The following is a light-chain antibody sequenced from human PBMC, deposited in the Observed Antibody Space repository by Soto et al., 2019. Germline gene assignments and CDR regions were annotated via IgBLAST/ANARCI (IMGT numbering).Light chain of an antibody. CDR3: QQYYSTSPVT. CDR1: QSVLSSSNNKNF. Sequence: DIVMTQSPDSLAVSLGERATINCKSSQSVLSSSNNKNFLAWYQQKPGQPPKLLIYWASTRESGVPDRFSGSGSGTDFTLTISSLQAEDVAVYYCQQYYSTSPVTFGGGTKVEIK. J-gene: IGKJ4*01. CDR2: WAS. V-gene: IGKV4-1*01.